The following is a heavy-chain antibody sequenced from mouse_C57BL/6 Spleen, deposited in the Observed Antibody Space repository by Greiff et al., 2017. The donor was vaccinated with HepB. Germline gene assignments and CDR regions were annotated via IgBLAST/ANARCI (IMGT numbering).Heavy chain of an antibody. CDR3: ARDRTGKDY. V-gene: IGHV5-4*01. J-gene: IGHJ2*01. CDR1: GFTFSSYA. CDR2: ISDGGSYT. Sequence: EVQLVESGGGLVKPGGSLKLSCAASGFTFSSYAMSWVRQTPEKRLEWVATISDGGSYTYYPDNVKGRFTISRDNAKNNLYLQMSHLKSEDTAMYYCARDRTGKDYWGQGTTLTVSS. D-gene: IGHD4-1*01.